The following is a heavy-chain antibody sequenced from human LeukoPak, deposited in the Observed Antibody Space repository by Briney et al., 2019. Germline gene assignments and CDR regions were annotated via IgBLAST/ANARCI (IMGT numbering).Heavy chain of an antibody. CDR2: IHHSGST. Sequence: SETLSLTCTVSGDSISSRTSDYWSWIRQPPGKGLEWIGDIHHSGSTNYSPSLKSPVTISIDTSNNQFSLRVTSVTAADTAVYYCARRSSYGQAPYYYYMDVWGKGTTVIVSS. CDR3: ARRSSYGQAPYYYYMDV. J-gene: IGHJ6*03. D-gene: IGHD5-18*01. CDR1: GDSISSRTSDY. V-gene: IGHV4-39*07.